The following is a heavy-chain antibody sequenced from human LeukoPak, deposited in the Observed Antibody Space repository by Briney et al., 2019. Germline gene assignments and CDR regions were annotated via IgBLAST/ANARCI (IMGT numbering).Heavy chain of an antibody. V-gene: IGHV1-18*01. Sequence: GASVKVSCKASGYTFTSYGISWVRQAPGQGLEWMGWISAYNGNTNYAQKLQGRLTMTTDTSTSTAYMELRSLRSDDTAVYYCARDEYDYVWGSYRLIDYWGQGTLVTVSS. J-gene: IGHJ4*02. CDR3: ARDEYDYVWGSYRLIDY. CDR1: GYTFTSYG. CDR2: ISAYNGNT. D-gene: IGHD3-16*02.